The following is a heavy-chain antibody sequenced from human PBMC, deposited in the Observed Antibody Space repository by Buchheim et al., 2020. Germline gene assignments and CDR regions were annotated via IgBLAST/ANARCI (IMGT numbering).Heavy chain of an antibody. D-gene: IGHD5-12*01. J-gene: IGHJ6*02. CDR3: ASTITWFYGMDV. CDR2: INHSGST. Sequence: QVQLQQWGAGLLKPSETLSLTCAVYGGSFSGYYWSWIRQPPGKGLEWIGEINHSGSTNYNPSLKTRVTISVDTSKNQFSLKLSSVTAADTAVYYCASTITWFYGMDVWGQGTT. CDR1: GGSFSGYY. V-gene: IGHV4-34*01.